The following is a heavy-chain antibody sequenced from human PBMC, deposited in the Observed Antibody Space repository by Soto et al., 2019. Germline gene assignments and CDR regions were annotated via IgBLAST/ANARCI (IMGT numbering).Heavy chain of an antibody. CDR3: ARDSLFRDYELDGMDV. CDR2: ISAYNGNT. Sequence: ASVKVSCKASGYTFTSYGISWVRQAPGQGLEWMGWISAYNGNTNYAQKLQGRVTMTTDTSTSTAYMELRSLRSDDTAVYYCARDSLFRDYELDGMDVWGKGTTVTVSS. J-gene: IGHJ6*04. V-gene: IGHV1-18*01. CDR1: GYTFTSYG. D-gene: IGHD4-17*01.